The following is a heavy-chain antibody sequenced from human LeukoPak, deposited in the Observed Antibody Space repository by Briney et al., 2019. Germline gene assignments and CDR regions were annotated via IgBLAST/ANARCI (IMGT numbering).Heavy chain of an antibody. D-gene: IGHD6-6*01. V-gene: IGHV4-39*01. CDR1: GDSINSRSYY. J-gene: IGHJ4*02. CDR2: LYYGGNT. Sequence: SETLSLTCTVSGDSINSRSYYWDWIRQPPGKGLEWIGNLYYGGNTHYNPSLKSRVTISADTSNNQFSLNLSSVTATDTAVYYCARLGLVGPYSSSAYYFDYWGQGALVTVSS. CDR3: ARLGLVGPYSSSAYYFDY.